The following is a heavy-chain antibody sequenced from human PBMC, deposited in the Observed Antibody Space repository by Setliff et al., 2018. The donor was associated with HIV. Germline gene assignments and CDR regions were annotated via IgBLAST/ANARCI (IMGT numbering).Heavy chain of an antibody. V-gene: IGHV3-23*01. D-gene: IGHD5-18*01. Sequence: PSETLRLSCAASGFTFRSYAMSWVRPAPGKGLEWVSLISGSGISTHYAYSVKGRFSMSRDNSKNTLSLQMNSLRAEDTAVYYCAFRIQLWYWGQGIQVTVSS. CDR2: ISGSGIST. CDR1: GFTFRSYA. J-gene: IGHJ4*02. CDR3: AFRIQLWY.